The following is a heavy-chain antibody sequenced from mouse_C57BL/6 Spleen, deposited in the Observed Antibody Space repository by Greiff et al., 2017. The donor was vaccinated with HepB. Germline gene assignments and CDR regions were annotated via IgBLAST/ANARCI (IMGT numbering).Heavy chain of an antibody. V-gene: IGHV2-6*01. CDR3: ARQGVDDYDDYAMDY. Sequence: VKLQESGPGLVAPSQSLSITCTVSGFSLTSYGVDWVRQSPGKGLEWLGVIWGGGSTNYNSALKSRLSISKDNSKSQVFLKMNSMQTDDTAMYYCARQGVDDYDDYAMDYWGQGTSVTVSS. J-gene: IGHJ4*01. CDR1: GFSLTSYG. CDR2: IWGGGST. D-gene: IGHD2-4*01.